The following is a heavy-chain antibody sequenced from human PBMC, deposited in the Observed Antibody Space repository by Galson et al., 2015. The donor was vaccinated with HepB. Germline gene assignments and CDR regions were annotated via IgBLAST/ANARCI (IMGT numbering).Heavy chain of an antibody. J-gene: IGHJ6*03. D-gene: IGHD3-10*01. CDR1: GYTFTGYY. CDR3: ARDVAPVYGSSCYYYMDV. CDR2: INPNSGGT. Sequence: SVKVSCKASGYTFTGYYMHWVRQAPGQGLEWMGWINPNSGGTNYAQKFQGRVTMTRDTSISTAYMELSRLRSDDTAVYYCARDVAPVYGSSCYYYMDVWGKGTTVTVSS. V-gene: IGHV1-2*02.